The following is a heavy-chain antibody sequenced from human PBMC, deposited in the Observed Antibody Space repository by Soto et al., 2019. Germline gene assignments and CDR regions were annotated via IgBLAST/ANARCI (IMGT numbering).Heavy chain of an antibody. CDR1: GFTFSDHY. J-gene: IGHJ4*01. Sequence: EVQLVESGGGLVQPGGSQRLSCAASGFTFSDHYMDWVRQAPGKGLEGVGRIRNKANSYTTDYAASVKGRFTISRDDSKDSLYLQMNNLKTEDTAIYYCARDSGKGAYFDYWGHGTLATVSS. CDR2: IRNKANSYTT. CDR3: ARDSGKGAYFDY. D-gene: IGHD1-26*01. V-gene: IGHV3-72*01.